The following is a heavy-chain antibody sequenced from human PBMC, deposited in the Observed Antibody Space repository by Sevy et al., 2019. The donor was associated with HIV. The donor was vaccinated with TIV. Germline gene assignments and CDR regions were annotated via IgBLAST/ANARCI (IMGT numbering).Heavy chain of an antibody. CDR3: GREGVGGYSYSLDC. Sequence: GGSLRLSCAASGFSFSVYWMSWVRQAPGKGLEWVATLKQDGSEKYYVDSVKGRFTISRDNAKNSLYLQMNSLRAEDTAGYYCGREGVGGYSYSLDCWGQGTLVTVSS. CDR1: GFSFSVYW. J-gene: IGHJ4*02. CDR2: LKQDGSEK. V-gene: IGHV3-7*01. D-gene: IGHD5-18*01.